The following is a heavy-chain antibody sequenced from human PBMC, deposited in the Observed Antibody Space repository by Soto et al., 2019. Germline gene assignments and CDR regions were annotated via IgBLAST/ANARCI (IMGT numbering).Heavy chain of an antibody. D-gene: IGHD3-22*01. CDR2: ITATGDRT. V-gene: IGHV3-23*01. Sequence: XEYLTLTCADSGVMFSSYSMSWVRQTPGKGLEWVAAITATGDRTYYADSVTGRFTISRDNSDKTHYLQMTSLRAEDTAMYYCATMNGYFEYWGQGTPVPVSS. CDR3: ATMNGYFEY. CDR1: GVMFSSYS. J-gene: IGHJ4*02.